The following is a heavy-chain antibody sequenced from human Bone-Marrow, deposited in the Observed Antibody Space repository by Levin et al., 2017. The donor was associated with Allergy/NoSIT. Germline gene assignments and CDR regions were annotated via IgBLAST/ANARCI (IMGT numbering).Heavy chain of an antibody. CDR2: IYTRGNT. V-gene: IGHV4-4*07. J-gene: IGHJ4*02. D-gene: IGHD3-3*01. Sequence: PSDTLSLTCTVSGGSISNYYWSWVRQPAGKGLEWIGRIYTRGNTNYNPSLKSRVTMSVDTSKNQFSLRLTSVTAADTAVYYCAKDYDFWSGYIGSDYWGPGTQVTVSA. CDR3: AKDYDFWSGYIGSDY. CDR1: GGSISNYY.